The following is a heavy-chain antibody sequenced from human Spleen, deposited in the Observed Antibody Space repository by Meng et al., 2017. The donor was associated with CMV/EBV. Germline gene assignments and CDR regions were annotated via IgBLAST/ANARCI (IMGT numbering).Heavy chain of an antibody. CDR1: GFTFSTYT. D-gene: IGHD3-16*01. CDR3: AKDGGGWDY. Sequence: GGSLRLSCEASGFTFSTYTMNWVRQAPGKGLEWVSVIYSGGSSTYYADSVKGRFTISRDSSKNTLYLQMNSLRAEDTAVYYCAKDGGGWDYWGQGTLVTVSS. J-gene: IGHJ4*02. CDR2: IYSGGSST. V-gene: IGHV3-23*03.